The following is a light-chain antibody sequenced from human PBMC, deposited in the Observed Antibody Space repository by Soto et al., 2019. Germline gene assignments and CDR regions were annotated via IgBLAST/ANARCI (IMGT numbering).Light chain of an antibody. J-gene: IGKJ1*01. CDR3: QQYSSSRT. CDR2: DAS. CDR1: QSVTTY. Sequence: EIVLTQSPATLSLSPGERATLSCRASQSVTTYLAWYQQKPGQAPRLLIYDASNRATGIPARFSGSGSGTDFTLTISSLEPEDSAVYYCQQYSSSRTFGQGTKVDIK. V-gene: IGKV3-11*01.